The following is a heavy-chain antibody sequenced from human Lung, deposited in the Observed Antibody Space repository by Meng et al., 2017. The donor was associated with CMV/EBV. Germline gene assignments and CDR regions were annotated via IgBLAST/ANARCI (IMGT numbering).Heavy chain of an antibody. CDR2: IIPIFGTA. J-gene: IGHJ6*02. Sequence: SVKVSXKASGGTFSSYAISWVRQAPGQGLEWMGGIIPIFGTANYAQKFQGRVTITTDESTSTAYMELSSLRSEDTAVYYCARMDCSSTSCLRDYYYYGMDVWGQGTTVXVSS. D-gene: IGHD2-2*01. V-gene: IGHV1-69*05. CDR1: GGTFSSYA. CDR3: ARMDCSSTSCLRDYYYYGMDV.